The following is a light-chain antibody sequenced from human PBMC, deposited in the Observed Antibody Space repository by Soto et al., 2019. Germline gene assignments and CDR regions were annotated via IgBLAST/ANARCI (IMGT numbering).Light chain of an antibody. J-gene: IGLJ2*01. CDR2: LNSDGSH. V-gene: IGLV4-69*02. CDR3: QTWGRGIVV. Sequence: QSVLTQSPSASASLGASVNLTCTLTSGHSSYAIAWHLQQPEKGPRFLMRLNSDGSHSKGDGIPDRFSGSSSGAERYLTISSLQSEDEADYYCQTWGRGIVVFGGGTKLTVL. CDR1: SGHSSYA.